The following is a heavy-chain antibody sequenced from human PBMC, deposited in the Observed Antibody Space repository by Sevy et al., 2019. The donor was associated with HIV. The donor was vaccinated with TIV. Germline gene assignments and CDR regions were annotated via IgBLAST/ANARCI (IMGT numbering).Heavy chain of an antibody. Sequence: GGSLRLSCAASGFTFSSYGMHWVRQAPGKGLEWVAVISYDGSNKYYADSVKGRFTISRDNSKNTLYLQMNGLRAEDTAVYYCAKDRIRSSSWSAYYYYYYMDVWGKGTTVTVSS. D-gene: IGHD6-13*01. V-gene: IGHV3-30*18. CDR1: GFTFSSYG. J-gene: IGHJ6*03. CDR3: AKDRIRSSSWSAYYYYYYMDV. CDR2: ISYDGSNK.